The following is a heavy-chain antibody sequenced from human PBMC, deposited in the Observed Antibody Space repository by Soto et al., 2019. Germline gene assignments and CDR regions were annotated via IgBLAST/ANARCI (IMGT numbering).Heavy chain of an antibody. CDR1: GLIFSDVW. CDR3: TTSNLGVDF. D-gene: IGHD1-1*01. J-gene: IGHJ4*02. V-gene: IGHV3-15*01. CDR2: IKTKPDDGTI. Sequence: VGSLRLSCAASGLIFSDVWMTWVRQAPGKGLEWVGRIKTKPDDGTIDYAAPVRGRFTISRDDSKNTLYLQMTSLTPGDTGVYYCTTSNLGVDFWGPGTLVTVSS.